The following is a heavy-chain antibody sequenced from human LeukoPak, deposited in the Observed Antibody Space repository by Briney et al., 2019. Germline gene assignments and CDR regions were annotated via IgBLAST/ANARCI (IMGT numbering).Heavy chain of an antibody. CDR3: ARRTVTTLYYFDC. V-gene: IGHV5-51*01. D-gene: IGHD4-11*01. CDR1: GYSFTSYW. J-gene: IGHJ4*02. CDR2: IYPGDSDT. Sequence: GESLKISCKGSGYSFTSYWIGWVRQMPGKGLEWVGIIYPGDSDTRYSPSFQGQVTISADKSISTAYLQWSSLRASDTAMYYCARRTVTTLYYFDCWGQGTLVTVSS.